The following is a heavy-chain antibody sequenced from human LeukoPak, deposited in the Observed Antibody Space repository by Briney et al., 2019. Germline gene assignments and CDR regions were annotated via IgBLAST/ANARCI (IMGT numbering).Heavy chain of an antibody. CDR2: IYSSGST. CDR1: GGSISSGSYY. Sequence: SQTLSLTCTVSGGSISSGSYYWSWIRQPAGKALEWIGRIYSSGSTNYNPSLTSRVTISVDTSKNQFSLKLSSLTAADTAVYYCARAGGYYDSSGYSSGFDYWGQGTLVTVSS. D-gene: IGHD3-22*01. V-gene: IGHV4-61*02. J-gene: IGHJ4*02. CDR3: ARAGGYYDSSGYSSGFDY.